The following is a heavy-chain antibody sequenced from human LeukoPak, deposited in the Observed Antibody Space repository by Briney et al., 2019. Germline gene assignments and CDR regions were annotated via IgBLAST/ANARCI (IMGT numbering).Heavy chain of an antibody. CDR3: ATGEPVYSSSWYRVDY. Sequence: GASQKVSCKVSGYTLTELSMHWARNGPGKGLEWRGGFDPEDGETIYAQKFQSRVTMTEDTSTDTAYMELSSLRAEDTAVYYCATGEPVYSSSWYRVDYWGQGTLVTVSS. D-gene: IGHD6-13*01. J-gene: IGHJ4*02. V-gene: IGHV1-24*01. CDR2: FDPEDGET. CDR1: GYTLTELS.